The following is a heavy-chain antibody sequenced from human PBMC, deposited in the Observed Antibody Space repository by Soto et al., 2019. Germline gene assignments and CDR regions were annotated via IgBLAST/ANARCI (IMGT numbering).Heavy chain of an antibody. CDR2: RYYSEST. J-gene: IGHJ4*02. Sequence: KASETLSLTCTVSGGSITTGGYYWSWIRQLPGKGLEWIGHRYYSESTYYNPSLKSRGSISLDTSKNQFSLKLSFVTAADTAMYYCERAKCSGGSCYSWSLDYWGQGTPVTVSS. CDR3: ERAKCSGGSCYSWSLDY. CDR1: GGSITTGGYY. V-gene: IGHV4-31*03. D-gene: IGHD2-15*01.